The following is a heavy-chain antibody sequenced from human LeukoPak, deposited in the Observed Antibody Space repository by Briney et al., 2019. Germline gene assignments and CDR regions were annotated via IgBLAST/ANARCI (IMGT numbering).Heavy chain of an antibody. V-gene: IGHV3-23*01. J-gene: IGHJ4*02. D-gene: IGHD6-13*01. Sequence: GSLXLSCAASGFTFSSYAMSWVRQAPGKGLEWVSAISGSGGSTYYADSVKGRFTISRDNSKNTLYLQMNSLRAEDTAVYYCAKDVNRPPSSSRDYWGQGTLVTVSS. CDR2: ISGSGGST. CDR3: AKDVNRPPSSSRDY. CDR1: GFTFSSYA.